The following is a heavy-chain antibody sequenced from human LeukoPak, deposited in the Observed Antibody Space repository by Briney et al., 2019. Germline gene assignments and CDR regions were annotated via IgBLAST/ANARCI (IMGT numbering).Heavy chain of an antibody. CDR3: VKDHGTGFSFDY. V-gene: IGHV3-30*02. CDR2: IRYDGSNK. J-gene: IGHJ4*02. CDR1: VFTLGSFG. Sequence: SGRCLRLSCAASVFTLGSFGMHCVPQAPGKGREWVAFIRYDGSNKYYADSVTCRFTISRDNPQTTLSLQRNSTRAEETAVYYCVKDHGTGFSFDYWGQGTLVTVSS.